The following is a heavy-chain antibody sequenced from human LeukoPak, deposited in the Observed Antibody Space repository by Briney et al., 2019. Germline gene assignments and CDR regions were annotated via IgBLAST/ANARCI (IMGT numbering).Heavy chain of an antibody. CDR3: ARRPYWFGELNFDY. V-gene: IGHV3-48*01. D-gene: IGHD3-10*01. CDR1: GFTFSSYS. Sequence: GGSLRLSCAASGFTFSSYSMNWVRQAPGKGLEWVSYISSSSSTIYYADSVKGRFTISRDNAKNSLYLQMNSLRAEDTAVYYCARRPYWFGELNFDYWGQGTLVTVSS. J-gene: IGHJ4*02. CDR2: ISSSSSTI.